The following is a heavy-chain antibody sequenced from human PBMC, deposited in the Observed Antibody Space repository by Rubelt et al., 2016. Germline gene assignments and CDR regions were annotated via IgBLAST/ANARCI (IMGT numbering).Heavy chain of an antibody. V-gene: IGHV3-53*01. CDR1: GFTVSSNY. D-gene: IGHD3-22*01. Sequence: EVQLVEFGGGLVKPGGSLRLSCAASGFTVSSNYMSWVRQAPGKGLEWVSVIYSGGSTYYADSVKGLFTISRENSKNTLYLQMNSLRAEDTAVYYCAKNGPSMIVKGNWFDPWGQGTLVTVSS. CDR3: AKNGPSMIVKGNWFDP. CDR2: IYSGGST. J-gene: IGHJ5*02.